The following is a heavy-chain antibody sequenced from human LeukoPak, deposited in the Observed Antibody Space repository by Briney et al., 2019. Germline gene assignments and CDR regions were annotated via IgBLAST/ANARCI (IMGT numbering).Heavy chain of an antibody. CDR2: ISAYNGNT. CDR3: ARDSYDILTGYYLRFDY. V-gene: IGHV1-18*01. Sequence: GSVKVSCKASGYTFTSYGISWVRQAPGQGLEGMGWISAYNGNTNYAQKLQGRVTMTTDTSTSTAYMELRSLRSDDTAVYYCARDSYDILTGYYLRFDYWGQGTLVTVSS. CDR1: GYTFTSYG. J-gene: IGHJ4*02. D-gene: IGHD3-9*01.